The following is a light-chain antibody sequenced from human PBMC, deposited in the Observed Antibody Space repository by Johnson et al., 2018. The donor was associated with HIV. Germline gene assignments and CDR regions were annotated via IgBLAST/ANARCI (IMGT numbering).Light chain of an antibody. CDR3: GTWDSSLSAHV. CDR1: SSNIGNNY. J-gene: IGLJ1*01. V-gene: IGLV1-51*01. Sequence: QSVLTQPPSVSAAPGQKVTISCSGSSSNIGNNYVSWYKQLPGTAPKLLIYDNNKRPSGIPDRFSGSKSGTSATLGITGLQTGDEADYYCGTWDSSLSAHVFGTGTKVTVL. CDR2: DNN.